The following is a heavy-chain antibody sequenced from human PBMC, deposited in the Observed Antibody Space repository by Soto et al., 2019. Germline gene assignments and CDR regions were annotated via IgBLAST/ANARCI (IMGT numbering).Heavy chain of an antibody. CDR1: GFSFSSDS. CDR3: ARDPPTGTTLDWVDS. CDR2: ISSSGSFM. J-gene: IGHJ5*01. Sequence: EVQLVESGGGLVKPGGSLRLSCAASGFSFSSDSMGWVRQAPGKGLEWVSSISSSGSFMNYADSVKGRFTISRDNDKNSLYLQMSGLKDEDTAVYYCARDPPTGTTLDWVDSWGQGTLVTVSS. D-gene: IGHD1-7*01. V-gene: IGHV3-21*01.